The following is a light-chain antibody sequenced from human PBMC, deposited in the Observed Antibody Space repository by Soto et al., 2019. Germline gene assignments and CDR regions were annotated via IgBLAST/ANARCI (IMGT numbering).Light chain of an antibody. Sequence: QSALTQPASVSGSPGQSITISCTGTSSDVGSYNLVSWYQQHPGKAPKLMIYEGSKRPSGVSNRFSGSKSGNTASLTISGLQAEDEADYYCCSYTPPTRVFGGGTKLTVL. CDR2: EGS. CDR1: SSDVGSYNL. V-gene: IGLV2-23*01. CDR3: CSYTPPTRV. J-gene: IGLJ3*02.